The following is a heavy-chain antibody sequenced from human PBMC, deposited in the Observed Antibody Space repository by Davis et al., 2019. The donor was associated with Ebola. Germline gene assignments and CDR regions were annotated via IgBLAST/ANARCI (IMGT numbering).Heavy chain of an antibody. V-gene: IGHV3-21*01. Sequence: GGSLRLSCAVYGGSFSGYYWSWIRQPPGKGLEWVSSISSSSSYIYYADSVKGRFTISRDNSNNLLYLQMNSLRAEDTAVYYCAIPDCSGANCYSVYIKNWGQGTLVTVSS. CDR2: ISSSSSYI. J-gene: IGHJ4*02. D-gene: IGHD2-15*01. CDR3: AIPDCSGANCYSVYIKN. CDR1: GGSFSGYY.